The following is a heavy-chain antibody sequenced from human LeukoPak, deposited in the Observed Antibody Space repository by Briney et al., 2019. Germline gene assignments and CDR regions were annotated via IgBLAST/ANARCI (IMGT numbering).Heavy chain of an antibody. V-gene: IGHV3-30*04. CDR3: ARERERVRGVIKIRYFDY. Sequence: GGSLRLSCAASGFTFSSYAMHWVRQAPGKGLEWVAVISYDGSNKYYADSVKGRFTISRGNSKNTLYLQMNSLRAEDTAVYYCARERERVRGVIKIRYFDYWGQGTLVTVSS. CDR2: ISYDGSNK. J-gene: IGHJ4*02. CDR1: GFTFSSYA. D-gene: IGHD3-10*01.